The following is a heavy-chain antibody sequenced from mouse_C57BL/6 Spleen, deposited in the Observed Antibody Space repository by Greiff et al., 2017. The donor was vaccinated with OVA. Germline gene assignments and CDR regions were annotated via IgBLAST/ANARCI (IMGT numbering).Heavy chain of an antibody. V-gene: IGHV5-6*01. Sequence: EVMLVESGGDLVKPGGSLKLSCAASGFTFSSYGMSWVRQTPDKRLEWVATISSGGSYTYYPDSVKGRFTISRDNAKNTLYLQMSSLKSEDTAMYYCARPITTVDAMDYWGQGTSVTVSS. CDR2: ISSGGSYT. D-gene: IGHD1-1*01. CDR1: GFTFSSYG. J-gene: IGHJ4*01. CDR3: ARPITTVDAMDY.